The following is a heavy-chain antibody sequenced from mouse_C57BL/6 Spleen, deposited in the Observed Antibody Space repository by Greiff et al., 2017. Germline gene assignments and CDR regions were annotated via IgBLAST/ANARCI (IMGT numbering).Heavy chain of an antibody. V-gene: IGHV1-80*01. CDR1: GYAFSSYW. J-gene: IGHJ3*01. CDR3: ARSPYSNHGGFAY. D-gene: IGHD2-5*01. Sequence: QVQLQQSGAELVKPGASVKISCKASGYAFSSYWMNWVKQRPGKGLEWIGQIYPGDGDTNYNGKFKGKATLTADKSSSTAYMQLSSLTSEDSAVYFCARSPYSNHGGFAYWGQGTLVTVSA. CDR2: IYPGDGDT.